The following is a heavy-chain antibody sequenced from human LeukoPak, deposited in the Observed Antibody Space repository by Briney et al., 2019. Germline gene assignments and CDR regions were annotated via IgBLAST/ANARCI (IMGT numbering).Heavy chain of an antibody. CDR1: GFTFSSSD. CDR3: ARASDYDFWSGYYAY. Sequence: PGGSLRLSCAASGFTFSSSDMHWVRQATGKGLEWVSAIGTAGDTYYPGSVKGRFTISKENAKNSLYLQMNSLRAEDTAVYYCARASDYDFWSGYYAYWGQGALVTVSS. V-gene: IGHV3-13*01. J-gene: IGHJ4*02. D-gene: IGHD3-3*01. CDR2: IGTAGDT.